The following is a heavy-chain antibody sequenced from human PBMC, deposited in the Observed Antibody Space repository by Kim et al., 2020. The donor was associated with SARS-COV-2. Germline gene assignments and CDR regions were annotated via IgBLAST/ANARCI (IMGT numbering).Heavy chain of an antibody. Sequence: SVNGRFTISRDNAKNSLYLQMNSLRAEDTALYYCAKGDSSSWYSAGAFDYWGQGTLVTVSS. D-gene: IGHD6-13*01. CDR3: AKGDSSSWYSAGAFDY. J-gene: IGHJ4*02. V-gene: IGHV3-9*01.